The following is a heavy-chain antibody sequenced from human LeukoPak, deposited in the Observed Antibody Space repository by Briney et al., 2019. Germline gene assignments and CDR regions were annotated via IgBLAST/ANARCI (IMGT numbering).Heavy chain of an antibody. CDR3: ARHVVNGIFRWLDP. CDR1: GDSFSSYW. Sequence: GESLKISCKGSGDSFSSYWIGWVRQMPGKGLEWMGIIYPGDSDTRYSPSFQGQVTISVDKSISTAYLQWSSLKASDTAIYYCARHVVNGIFRWLDPWGQGTLVTVSS. V-gene: IGHV5-51*01. CDR2: IYPGDSDT. J-gene: IGHJ5*02. D-gene: IGHD2-8*01.